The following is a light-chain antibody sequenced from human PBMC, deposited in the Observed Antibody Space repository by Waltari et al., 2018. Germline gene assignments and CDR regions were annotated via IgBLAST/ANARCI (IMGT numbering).Light chain of an antibody. CDR3: QSTDFSGTYVV. J-gene: IGLJ2*01. CDR1: ALPKQF. V-gene: IGLV3-25*03. CDR2: KDS. Sequence: YELTQAPSMSVSPGQAARITCSGDALPKQFTHWYQQKPGHAPSLVIYKDSERPSGVPVRFSGSSSGSTVTLTIDGVQPDDEADYYCQSTDFSGTYVVFGGGTKLTVL.